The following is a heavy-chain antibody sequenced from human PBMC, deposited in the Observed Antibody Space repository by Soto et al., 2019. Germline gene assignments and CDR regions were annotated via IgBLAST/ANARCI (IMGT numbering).Heavy chain of an antibody. D-gene: IGHD2-15*01. J-gene: IGHJ6*02. V-gene: IGHV3-49*03. CDR2: IRSKAYGGTT. CDR3: THTVVVVAARDYYGMDV. CDR1: GFTFGDYA. Sequence: GGSLRLSCTASGFTFGDYAMSWFRQAPGKGLEWVGFIRSKAYGGTTEYAASVKGRFTISRDDSKSIAYLQMNSLKTEDTAVYYCTHTVVVVAARDYYGMDVWGQGTTVTVSS.